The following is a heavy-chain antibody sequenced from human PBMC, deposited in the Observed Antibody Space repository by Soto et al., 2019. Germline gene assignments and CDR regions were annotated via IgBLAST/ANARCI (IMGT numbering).Heavy chain of an antibody. D-gene: IGHD5-18*01. CDR3: ASTARVFAY. J-gene: IGHJ4*02. Sequence: KPSETLSLTCTVSGASMSSYYWSWIRQPPGKGLECIGYIYTSGDINYSPSLKSRATISLDTSKNQFSLNLRSVTAADTAVYYCASTARVFAYWGQGTLVTVSS. CDR1: GASMSSYY. CDR2: IYTSGDI. V-gene: IGHV4-59*01.